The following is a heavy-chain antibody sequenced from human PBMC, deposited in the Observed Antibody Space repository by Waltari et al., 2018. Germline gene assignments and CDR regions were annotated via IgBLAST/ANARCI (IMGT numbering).Heavy chain of an antibody. D-gene: IGHD6-6*01. J-gene: IGHJ4*02. CDR1: GYSFSSGYW. V-gene: IGHV4-38-2*01. CDR2: IYHSGST. Sequence: QVQLQESGPGLVKPSETLSLTCAVSGYSFSSGYWWGWIRQPPGKGLEWIGSIYHSGSTYYNPSLKSRVTISVDTSKNQFSLKLSSVTAADTAVYYCATCIAARPDYFDYWGQGTLVTVSS. CDR3: ATCIAARPDYFDY.